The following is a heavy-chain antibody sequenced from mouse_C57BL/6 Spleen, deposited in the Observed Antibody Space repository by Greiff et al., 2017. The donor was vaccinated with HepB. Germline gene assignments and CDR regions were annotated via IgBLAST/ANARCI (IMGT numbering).Heavy chain of an antibody. V-gene: IGHV1-81*01. Sequence: VQLQQSGAELARPGASVKLSCKASGYTFTSYGISWVKQRTGQGLEWIGEIYPRSGNTYYNEKFKGKATLTADKSSSTAYMELRSLASEDSAVYFCARSAQGTWFAYWGQGTLVTVSA. J-gene: IGHJ3*01. CDR1: GYTFTSYG. CDR2: IYPRSGNT. CDR3: ARSAQGTWFAY. D-gene: IGHD3-2*02.